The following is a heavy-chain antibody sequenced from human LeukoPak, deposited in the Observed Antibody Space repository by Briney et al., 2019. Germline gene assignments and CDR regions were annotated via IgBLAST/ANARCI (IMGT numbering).Heavy chain of an antibody. CDR2: ISYDGSNK. CDR3: AKDKSYSGSDYFDY. CDR1: GFTFSSHG. D-gene: IGHD1-26*01. J-gene: IGHJ4*02. V-gene: IGHV3-30*18. Sequence: GGSLRLSCAASGFTFSSHGMHWVSQAPGKGLEWVAVISYDGSNKYYADSVKGRFTISRDNSKNTLYLQMNSLRAEDTAVYYCAKDKSYSGSDYFDYWGQGTLVTVSS.